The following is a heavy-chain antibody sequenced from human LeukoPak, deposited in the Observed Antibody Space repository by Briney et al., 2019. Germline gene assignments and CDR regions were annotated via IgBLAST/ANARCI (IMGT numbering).Heavy chain of an antibody. Sequence: PSETLSLTSTVSGGSISSSSYYWGWIRQPPGKGLEWIGSIYYSGSTYYNPSLKSRVTISVDTSKSQFSLKLSSVTAAGTAVYYCARHPLIEYSSSDYWGQGTLVTVSS. D-gene: IGHD6-6*01. CDR3: ARHPLIEYSSSDY. CDR2: IYYSGST. CDR1: GGSISSSSYY. J-gene: IGHJ4*02. V-gene: IGHV4-39*01.